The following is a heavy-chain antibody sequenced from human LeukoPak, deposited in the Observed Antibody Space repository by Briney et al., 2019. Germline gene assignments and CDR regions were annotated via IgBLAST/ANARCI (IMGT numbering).Heavy chain of an antibody. CDR3: ERGEGYYFDY. D-gene: IGHD1-26*01. CDR2: IYHSGST. Sequence: PSETLSLTCAVSGGSISSSNWWSWVRQPPGKGLEWIGEIYHSGSTNYNPSLKSLVTISVDKSKNQFSLKLSSVTAADTAVYYCERGEGYYFDYWGQGTLVNVSS. CDR1: GGSISSSNW. J-gene: IGHJ4*02. V-gene: IGHV4-4*02.